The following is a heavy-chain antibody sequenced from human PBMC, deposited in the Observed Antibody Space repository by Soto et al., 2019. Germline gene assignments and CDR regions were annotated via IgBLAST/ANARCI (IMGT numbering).Heavy chain of an antibody. D-gene: IGHD3-9*01. CDR3: ARLVQTGYHYYYCYGMDV. J-gene: IGHJ6*02. Sequence: SETLSLTCTVSGGSISSGDYYWSWIRQPPGKGLEWIGYIYYSGSTYYNPSLKSRVTISVDTSKNQFSLKLSSVTAADTAVYYCARLVQTGYHYYYCYGMDVWGQGTTVTVSS. CDR2: IYYSGST. CDR1: GGSISSGDYY. V-gene: IGHV4-30-4*01.